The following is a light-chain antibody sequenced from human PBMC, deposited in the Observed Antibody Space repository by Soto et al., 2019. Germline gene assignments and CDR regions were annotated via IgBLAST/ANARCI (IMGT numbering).Light chain of an antibody. CDR2: LNSDGSH. CDR3: QTWGTGIHVV. Sequence: QSVLTQSPYASASLGASVKLTCTLSSGHSSNAIAWHQQQPEKGPRFLMKLNSDGSHIKGDGIPDRFSGSRSGAERYLTISSLQSEDEADYYCQTWGTGIHVVFGGGTKVTVL. CDR1: SGHSSNA. V-gene: IGLV4-69*01. J-gene: IGLJ2*01.